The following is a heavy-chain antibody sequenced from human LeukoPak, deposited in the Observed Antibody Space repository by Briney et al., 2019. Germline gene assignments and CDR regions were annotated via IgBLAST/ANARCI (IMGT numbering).Heavy chain of an antibody. CDR3: AKDLVPAAIRGSWFDP. CDR1: GFTFSSYS. V-gene: IGHV3-21*01. J-gene: IGHJ5*02. CDR2: ISSSSSYI. D-gene: IGHD2-2*02. Sequence: GGSLRLSCAASGFTFSSYSMNWVRQAPGKGLEWVSSISSSSSYIYYADSVKGRFTISRDNSKNTLYLQMNSLRAEDTAVYYCAKDLVPAAIRGSWFDPWGQGTLVTVSS.